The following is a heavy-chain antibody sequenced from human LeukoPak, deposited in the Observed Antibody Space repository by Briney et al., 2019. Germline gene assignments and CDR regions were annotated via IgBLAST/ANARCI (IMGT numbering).Heavy chain of an antibody. Sequence: PGGSLRLSCAASGFTFSSYAMSWVRQAPGKGLEWVSAISGSGGSTYYADSEKGRFTISRDNSKNTLYLQMNSLRAEDTAVYYCAKDEYSSSSGVQDYWGQGTLVTVSS. CDR3: AKDEYSSSSGVQDY. CDR1: GFTFSSYA. V-gene: IGHV3-23*01. CDR2: ISGSGGST. J-gene: IGHJ4*02. D-gene: IGHD6-6*01.